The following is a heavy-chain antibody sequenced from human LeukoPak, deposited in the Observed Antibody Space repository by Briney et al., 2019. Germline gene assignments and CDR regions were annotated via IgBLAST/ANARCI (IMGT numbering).Heavy chain of an antibody. D-gene: IGHD3-22*01. CDR1: GYTLTELS. J-gene: IGHJ4*02. V-gene: IGHV1-24*01. Sequence: ASVKVSCKVSGYTLTELSMHWVRPAPGKGLEWMGGFDPEDGETIYAQKFHGRVTMTEDTSTDTAYMERRSLRSDDTAVYYCARDSTYYDSSGYYHRLDYWGQGTLVTVSS. CDR2: FDPEDGET. CDR3: ARDSTYYDSSGYYHRLDY.